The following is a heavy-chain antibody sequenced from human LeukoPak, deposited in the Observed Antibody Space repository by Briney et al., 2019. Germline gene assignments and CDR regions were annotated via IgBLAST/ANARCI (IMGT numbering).Heavy chain of an antibody. V-gene: IGHV1-8*01. CDR1: GHTFTSHD. J-gene: IGHJ4*02. CDR2: MSPKSGNT. Sequence: ASVKVSCKASGHTFTSHDINWVRQATGLGLEWLGWMSPKSGNTGYAQKFQGRVTMTRDTSISTAYMELRSLRFDDTAVYFCTREKDCADGICYEDWGQGTLVTVSS. D-gene: IGHD2-8*01. CDR3: TREKDCADGICYED.